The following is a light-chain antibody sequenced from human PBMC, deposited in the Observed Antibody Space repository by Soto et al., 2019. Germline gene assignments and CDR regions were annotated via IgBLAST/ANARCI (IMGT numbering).Light chain of an antibody. Sequence: QSALTQAASVSGSPGQSITISCTGASSDFGDHKSVSWFQLHPGEAPKLLIYEDTKRPSGVSDRFSGSKSGNTASLTISGLRAEDEADYHCCSYRDTTTVVFGGGTKVTVL. CDR1: SSDFGDHKS. J-gene: IGLJ2*01. V-gene: IGLV2-23*01. CDR3: CSYRDTTTVV. CDR2: EDT.